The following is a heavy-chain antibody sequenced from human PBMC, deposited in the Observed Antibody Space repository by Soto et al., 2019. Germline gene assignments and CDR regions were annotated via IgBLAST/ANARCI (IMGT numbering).Heavy chain of an antibody. Sequence: TLSLTCTVSSGSVSSGGHFWGWIRQPRGKGLELIGYMYQSGSTYYTPSLKSRATISGDTSDIQFSLRLRSVSAADTALYYCPRGLDEYAFDIWGQGPMITVS. CDR2: MYQSGST. CDR3: PRGLDEYAFDI. D-gene: IGHD1-1*01. V-gene: IGHV4-31*03. J-gene: IGHJ3*02. CDR1: SGSVSSGGHF.